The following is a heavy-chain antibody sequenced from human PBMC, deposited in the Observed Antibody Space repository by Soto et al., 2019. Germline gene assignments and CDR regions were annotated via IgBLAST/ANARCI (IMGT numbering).Heavy chain of an antibody. Sequence: SETLSLTCTVSGGSISSGDYYWSWIRQHPGKGLEWIGNIYKSGSTNYNPSLKSRVNISVDTSKNQVSLKVNSVTAADTAIYYCARDFSGDCFFEYWGQGALVTVSS. CDR3: ARDFSGDCFFEY. CDR1: GGSISSGDYY. D-gene: IGHD2-21*02. V-gene: IGHV4-31*03. J-gene: IGHJ4*02. CDR2: IYKSGST.